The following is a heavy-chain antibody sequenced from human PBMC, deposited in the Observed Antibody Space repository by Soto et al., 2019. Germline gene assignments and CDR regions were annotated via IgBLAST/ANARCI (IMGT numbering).Heavy chain of an antibody. J-gene: IGHJ5*02. Sequence: GPTLVNPTQTLTLTCSCSGFSLSTSGVGVNWIRQSPGKALEWLALIYWNDDKRDSPSLXSRLTITKDTSKNQVVLTMTNMEXCSDXSYTGDTNDNPTLTSRVTISVDTSRNQFSLTLTSVTAADTAVYFCARIVVGATVDLWGQGSLVTVSS. V-gene: IGHV2-5*01. D-gene: IGHD7-27*01. CDR1: GFSLSTSGVG. CDR3: DTNDNPTLTSRVTISVDTSRNQFSLTLTSVTAADTAVYFCARIVVGATVDL. CDR2: IYWNDDK.